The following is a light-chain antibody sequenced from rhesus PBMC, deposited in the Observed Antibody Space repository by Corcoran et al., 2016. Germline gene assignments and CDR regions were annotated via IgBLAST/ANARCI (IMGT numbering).Light chain of an antibody. CDR2: ASS. CDR3: QQRNSYPLT. Sequence: DIHMTQSPSSLSASVGDKVTITCRASQGISNALAWYQQKPGKAPKLLIYASSNLQSGVPSRISGSGSGTDFTLTSSSLQPEDFAVYYCQQRNSYPLTFGGGTKVEIK. V-gene: IGKV1-33*01. CDR1: QGISNA. J-gene: IGKJ4*01.